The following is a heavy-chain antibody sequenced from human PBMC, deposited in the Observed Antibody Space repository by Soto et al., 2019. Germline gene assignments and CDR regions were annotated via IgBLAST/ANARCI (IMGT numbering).Heavy chain of an antibody. Sequence: PSETLSLTCTISGGSISSYYWSWIRQPPGKGLEWIGYIYYSGSTNYNPSLKSRVTISVDTSKNQFSLKLSSVTAADTAVYYCARDQHDSSGYYSYFQHWGNGTLLTV. D-gene: IGHD3-22*01. CDR3: ARDQHDSSGYYSYFQH. J-gene: IGHJ1*01. CDR1: GGSISSYY. V-gene: IGHV4-59*01. CDR2: IYYSGST.